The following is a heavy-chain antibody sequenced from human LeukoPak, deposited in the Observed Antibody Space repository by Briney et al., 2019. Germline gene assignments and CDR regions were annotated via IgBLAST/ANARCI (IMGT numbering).Heavy chain of an antibody. CDR3: ARDPVRAGPGYYYYYGMDV. D-gene: IGHD1-14*01. CDR1: GGSISSYY. Sequence: PSETLSLTCTVSGGSISSYYWSWIRQPAGKGLEWIGRIYTSGSTNYNPSLKSRVTISVDTSKNQFSLKLSSVTAADTAVYYCARDPVRAGPGYYYYYGMDVWGQGTTVTVSS. V-gene: IGHV4-4*07. CDR2: IYTSGST. J-gene: IGHJ6*02.